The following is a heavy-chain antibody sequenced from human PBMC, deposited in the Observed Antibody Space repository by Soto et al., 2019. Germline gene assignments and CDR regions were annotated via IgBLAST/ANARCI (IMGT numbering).Heavy chain of an antibody. J-gene: IGHJ4*02. D-gene: IGHD3-9*01. CDR3: ARPSSFFDSYYFAY. CDR2: ISSSSSYT. V-gene: IGHV3-11*05. Sequence: QVQLVESGGGLVKPGGSLRLSCAASGFTFSDYYMSWIRQAPAKGLEWVSYISSSSSYTNYADSVKGRFTISRDNAKNSLYLQMNSLRAEDTAVYYCARPSSFFDSYYFAYWGKGTLVTVSS. CDR1: GFTFSDYY.